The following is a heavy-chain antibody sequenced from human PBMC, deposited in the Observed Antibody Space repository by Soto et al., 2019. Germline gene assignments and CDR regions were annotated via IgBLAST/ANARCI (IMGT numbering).Heavy chain of an antibody. D-gene: IGHD1-1*01. CDR3: TTGSNEGY. CDR2: IRTKPEGETT. V-gene: IGHV3-15*07. Sequence: EVQLLESGGGLVKPGGSLRLSCAASGFSFSSAWMNWVRQARGKGLEWVGRIRTKPEGETTDYPAPVKGRFTISRDDSKTTLYLQMTSLKIEDTAVYYCTTGSNEGYWGQGTLVTVSS. CDR1: GFSFSSAW. J-gene: IGHJ4*02.